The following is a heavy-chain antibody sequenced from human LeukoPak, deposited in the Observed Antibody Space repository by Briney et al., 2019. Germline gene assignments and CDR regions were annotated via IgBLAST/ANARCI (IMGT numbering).Heavy chain of an antibody. J-gene: IGHJ4*02. CDR3: ARSPYYYDSGGYYPDYFDY. D-gene: IGHD3-22*01. CDR2: IYYSGST. CDR1: GGSISSGGYY. Sequence: SETLSLTCTVSGGSISSGGYYWSWIRQHPGKGLEWIGYIYYSGSTYYNPSLRSRVTISVDTSKNQFSLKLSSVTAADTAVYYCARSPYYYDSGGYYPDYFDYWGQGTLVTVSS. V-gene: IGHV4-31*03.